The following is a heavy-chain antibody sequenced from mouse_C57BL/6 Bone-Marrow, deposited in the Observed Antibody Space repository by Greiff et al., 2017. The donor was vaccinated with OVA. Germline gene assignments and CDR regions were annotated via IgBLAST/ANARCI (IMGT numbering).Heavy chain of an antibody. Sequence: EVKLVESGGGLVQPGESLKLSCESNEYEFPSHDMSWVRKTPEKRLELVAAINSDGGSTYYPDTMERRFIISIDNTKKTLSLQMSSLRSEDTALYYCARHEGCPGAMDYWGQGTSVTVSS. CDR2: INSDGGST. J-gene: IGHJ4*01. CDR1: EYEFPSHD. V-gene: IGHV5-2*01. CDR3: ARHEGCPGAMDY.